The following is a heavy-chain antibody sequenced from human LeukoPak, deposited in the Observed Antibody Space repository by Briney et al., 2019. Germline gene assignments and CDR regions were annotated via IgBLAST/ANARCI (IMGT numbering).Heavy chain of an antibody. V-gene: IGHV4-34*01. CDR2: INHSGST. CDR1: GGSFSGYY. CDR3: ARGIVVVPAAITGWFDP. D-gene: IGHD2-2*01. J-gene: IGHJ5*02. Sequence: SETLSLTCAVYGGSFSGYYWSWIRQPPGKGLEGIGEINHSGSTNYNPSLKSRVTISVDTSKNQFSLKLSSVTAADTAVYYCARGIVVVPAAITGWFDPWGQGTLVTVSP.